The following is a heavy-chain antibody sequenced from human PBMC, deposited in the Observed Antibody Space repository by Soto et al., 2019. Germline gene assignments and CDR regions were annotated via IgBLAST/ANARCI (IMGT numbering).Heavy chain of an antibody. V-gene: IGHV1-8*01. Sequence: ASVKVSCKASGYTFTSYDINWVRQATGQGLEWMGWMNPNSGNTGYAQKFQGRVTMTRNTSISTAYMELSSLRSEDTAVYYCARGSIVLMVYVTYGMDVWGQGTTVTVSS. J-gene: IGHJ6*02. CDR2: MNPNSGNT. CDR1: GYTFTSYD. D-gene: IGHD2-8*01. CDR3: ARGSIVLMVYVTYGMDV.